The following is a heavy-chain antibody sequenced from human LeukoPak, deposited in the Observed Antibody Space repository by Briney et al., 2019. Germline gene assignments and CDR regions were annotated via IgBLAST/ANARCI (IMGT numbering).Heavy chain of an antibody. CDR1: GFTFSSYS. D-gene: IGHD6-19*01. V-gene: IGHV3-7*01. J-gene: IGHJ4*02. CDR2: IKQDGSEK. CDR3: ARVSSLAVAGFFDY. Sequence: QPGGSLRLSCAAPGFTFSSYSMNWVRHAPGKGLEWVANIKQDGSEKDYVDSVKGRFTISRDNAKNSLYLQMNSLRAEATAVYYCARVSSLAVAGFFDYWGQGILVTVSS.